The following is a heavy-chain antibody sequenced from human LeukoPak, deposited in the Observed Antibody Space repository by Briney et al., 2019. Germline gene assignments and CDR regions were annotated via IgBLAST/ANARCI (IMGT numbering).Heavy chain of an antibody. CDR3: AASSTAGNFDY. V-gene: IGHV1-58*02. D-gene: IGHD3-10*01. J-gene: IGHJ4*02. CDR2: IVVGSGNT. CDR1: GFTFTSSA. Sequence: ASVKVSCKASGFTFTSSAMQWVRQARGQRLEGIGWIVVGSGNTNYAQKFQERVTITRDMYTSTAYMELSSMRSEDTAVYYCAASSTAGNFDYWGQGTLVTVSS.